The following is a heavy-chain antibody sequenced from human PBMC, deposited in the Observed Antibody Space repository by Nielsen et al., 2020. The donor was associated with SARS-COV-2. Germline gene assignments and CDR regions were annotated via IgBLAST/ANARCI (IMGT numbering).Heavy chain of an antibody. Sequence: GGSLRLSCAASGFTFSSYWMHWVRQAPGKGLVWVSRINSDGSSTSYADSVKGRFTISRDNAKNSLYLQMNSLRAEDTALYYCANTVDEGSGMDVWGQGTTVTVSS. V-gene: IGHV3-74*01. CDR3: ANTVDEGSGMDV. CDR1: GFTFSSYW. CDR2: INSDGSST. D-gene: IGHD4-11*01. J-gene: IGHJ6*02.